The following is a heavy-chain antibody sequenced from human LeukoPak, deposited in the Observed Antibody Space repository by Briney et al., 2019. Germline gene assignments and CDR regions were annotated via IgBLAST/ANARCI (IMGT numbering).Heavy chain of an antibody. D-gene: IGHD3-3*01. CDR1: GFTFSSYA. CDR3: ATYDFWSGYLAGESYYFDH. CDR2: ISGSGGST. V-gene: IGHV3-23*01. Sequence: GGSLRLSCAASGFTFSSYAMSWVRQAPGKGLEWVSAISGSGGSTYYADSVKGRFTISRDNSKNTLYLQMNSLRAEDTAVYYCATYDFWSGYLAGESYYFDHWGQGTLVTVSS. J-gene: IGHJ4*02.